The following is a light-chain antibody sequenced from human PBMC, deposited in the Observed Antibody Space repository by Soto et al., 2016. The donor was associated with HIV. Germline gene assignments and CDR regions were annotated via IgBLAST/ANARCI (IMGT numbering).Light chain of an antibody. V-gene: IGLV3-21*03. CDR2: DDS. Sequence: SYVLTQPPSLSVAPRKTARITCGGNNVGSKSVHWYQQKTGQAPVLVVYDDSDRPSGILERFSGSNSGNTATLTISRVEAGDEADYYCQVWDVSSDHVVFGGGTKLTVL. CDR1: NVGSKS. CDR3: QVWDVSSDHVV. J-gene: IGLJ2*01.